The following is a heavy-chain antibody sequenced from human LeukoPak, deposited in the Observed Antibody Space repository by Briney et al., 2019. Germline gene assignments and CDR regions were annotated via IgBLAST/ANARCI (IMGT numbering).Heavy chain of an antibody. CDR1: GFSFSGYA. Sequence: GGSLRLSCTVSGFSFSGYAFTWVRQAPGKGLEFVSSISVTGSTIYYADSVKGRFTIIRDNSKNTLDLQMNGLRSEDTAVYFCARDRTRSVGSGLGRALMLVYWGQGTLVTVSS. CDR2: ISVTGSTI. V-gene: IGHV3-23*01. J-gene: IGHJ4*02. CDR3: ARDRTRSVGSGLGRALMLVY. D-gene: IGHD6-6*01.